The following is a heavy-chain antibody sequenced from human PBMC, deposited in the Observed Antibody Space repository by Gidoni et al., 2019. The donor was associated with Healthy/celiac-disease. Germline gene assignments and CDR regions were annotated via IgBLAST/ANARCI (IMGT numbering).Heavy chain of an antibody. CDR3: TCKGVVVAATFDY. J-gene: IGHJ4*02. CDR2: IRSKAYGGTT. Sequence: EVQLVESGGGLVQPGRSLRLSCTASGFPFGDYARSWFRQAPGKGLEWVGFIRSKAYGGTTEYAASVKGRFTISRDDSKSIAYLQMNSLKTEDTAVYYCTCKGVVVAATFDYWGQGTLVTVSS. D-gene: IGHD2-15*01. V-gene: IGHV3-49*03. CDR1: GFPFGDYA.